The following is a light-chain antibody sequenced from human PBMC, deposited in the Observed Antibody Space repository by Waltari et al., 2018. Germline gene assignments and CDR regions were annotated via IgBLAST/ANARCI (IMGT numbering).Light chain of an antibody. V-gene: IGLV2-11*01. J-gene: IGLJ3*02. CDR1: SSDVGGYNP. Sequence: QSALTQPRSVSGSPGQSVTISCTATSSDVGGYNPVSWYHQHPGKAPKLMIFDVTSRPSGVPDRFSGSKSGNTASLTISGLQAEDEADYYCCSYAGSIWVFGGGTRMTVL. CDR2: DVT. CDR3: CSYAGSIWV.